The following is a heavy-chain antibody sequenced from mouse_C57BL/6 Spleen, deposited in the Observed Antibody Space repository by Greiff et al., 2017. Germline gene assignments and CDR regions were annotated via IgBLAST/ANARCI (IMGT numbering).Heavy chain of an antibody. D-gene: IGHD1-1*01. V-gene: IGHV1-55*01. Sequence: QVQLQQPGAELVKPGASVKMSCKASGYTFTSYWITWVKQRPGQGLEWIGDIYPGSGSTNYNEKVKSKDTMAVDTSSSTAYMQLSSLTSEDSAVYYWARFDYYGSSYYWGQGTTLTVSS. J-gene: IGHJ2*01. CDR3: ARFDYYGSSYY. CDR2: IYPGSGST. CDR1: GYTFTSYW.